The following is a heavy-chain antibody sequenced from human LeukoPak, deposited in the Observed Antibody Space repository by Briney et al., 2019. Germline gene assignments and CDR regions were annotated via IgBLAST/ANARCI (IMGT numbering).Heavy chain of an antibody. V-gene: IGHV3-21*01. Sequence: SGGSLRLSCAASGFTVSSNYMSWVRQAPGKGLEWVSSISSSSSYIYYADSVKGRFTISRDNAKNSLYLQMNSLRAEDTAVYYCARDPETYRYFDLWGRGTLVTVSS. CDR1: GFTVSSNY. D-gene: IGHD3-16*01. J-gene: IGHJ2*01. CDR2: ISSSSSYI. CDR3: ARDPETYRYFDL.